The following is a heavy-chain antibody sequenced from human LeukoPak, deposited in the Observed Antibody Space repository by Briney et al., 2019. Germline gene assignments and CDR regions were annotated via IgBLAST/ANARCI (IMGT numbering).Heavy chain of an antibody. J-gene: IGHJ4*02. V-gene: IGHV4-4*02. D-gene: IGHD3-22*01. CDR2: IYHSGST. CDR1: GGSISSSNW. Sequence: SETLSLTCAVSGGSISSSNWWSWVRQPPGKGLEWIGEIYHSGSTNYSPSLKSRVTISVDKSKNQFSLKLSSVTAADTAVYYCARASYDSSGYYYGDYWGQGTLVTVSS. CDR3: ARASYDSSGYYYGDY.